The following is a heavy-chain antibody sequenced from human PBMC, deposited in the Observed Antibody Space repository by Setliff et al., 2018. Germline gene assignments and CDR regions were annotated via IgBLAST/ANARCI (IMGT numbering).Heavy chain of an antibody. CDR3: ARRWETGDQDAYDI. V-gene: IGHV1-18*04. Sequence: ASVKVSFKASGYTFTTYGISWVRQAPGQGLEWMGWIGARNVKTNYAQKFQDRVTMTTDTPTSTGCMELRSLTSDDTGVYYCARRWETGDQDAYDIWGQGTKVTVSS. CDR2: IGARNVKT. CDR1: GYTFTTYG. J-gene: IGHJ3*02. D-gene: IGHD7-27*01.